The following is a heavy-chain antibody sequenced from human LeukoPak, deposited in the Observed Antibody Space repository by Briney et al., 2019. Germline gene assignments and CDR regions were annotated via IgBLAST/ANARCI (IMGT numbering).Heavy chain of an antibody. Sequence: GGSLRLSCAASGFTFSSYAMSWVRQAPGKGLEWVSAISGSGGSTYYADSAKGRFTISRDNSKNTLYLQMNSLRAEDTAVYYCARDRRRRWEPIYYFDYWGQGTLVTVSS. D-gene: IGHD1-26*01. CDR2: ISGSGGST. J-gene: IGHJ4*02. CDR1: GFTFSSYA. CDR3: ARDRRRRWEPIYYFDY. V-gene: IGHV3-23*01.